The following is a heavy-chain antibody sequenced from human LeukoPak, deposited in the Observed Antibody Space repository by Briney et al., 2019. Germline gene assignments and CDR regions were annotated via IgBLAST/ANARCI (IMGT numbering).Heavy chain of an antibody. V-gene: IGHV4-34*01. D-gene: IGHD2-2*01. CDR3: ARSPKGYCSSASCYHYYYMDV. Sequence: PSETLSLTCAVYGGAFSGYSWGWIRQPPGKGLEWIATIYYSGSTYYNPSLKSRVTISVDTSKNQFSPKLTSVTAADTAVYYCARSPKGYCSSASCYHYYYMDVWGKGTTVTVSS. J-gene: IGHJ6*03. CDR1: GGAFSGYS. CDR2: IYYSGST.